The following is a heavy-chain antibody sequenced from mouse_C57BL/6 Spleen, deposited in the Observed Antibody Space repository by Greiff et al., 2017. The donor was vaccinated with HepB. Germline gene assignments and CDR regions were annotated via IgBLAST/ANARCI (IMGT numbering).Heavy chain of an antibody. CDR1: GYSFTGYF. CDR3: ARDMVEYAMDY. CDR2: INPYNGDT. V-gene: IGHV1-20*01. Sequence: EVMLVESGPELVKPGDSVKISCKASGYSFTGYFMNWVMQSHGKSLEWIGRINPYNGDTFYNQKFKGKATLTVDKSSSTAHMELRSLTSEDSAVYYCARDMVEYAMDYWGQGTSVTVSS. D-gene: IGHD2-2*01. J-gene: IGHJ4*01.